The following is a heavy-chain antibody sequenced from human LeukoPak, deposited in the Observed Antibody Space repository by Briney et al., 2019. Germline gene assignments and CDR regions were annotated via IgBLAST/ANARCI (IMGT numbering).Heavy chain of an antibody. D-gene: IGHD3-9*01. J-gene: IGHJ2*01. Sequence: ASVKVSCKASGYAFSSYGMTWVRRAPGQGLEWMGWINAKSDDTKYAQKLQGRVTVTTDTSTSTAYMELRSLRSDDTAVYYCARMNHDILTGPNWYFDLWGRGTLVTVSS. CDR1: GYAFSSYG. CDR3: ARMNHDILTGPNWYFDL. V-gene: IGHV1-18*01. CDR2: INAKSDDT.